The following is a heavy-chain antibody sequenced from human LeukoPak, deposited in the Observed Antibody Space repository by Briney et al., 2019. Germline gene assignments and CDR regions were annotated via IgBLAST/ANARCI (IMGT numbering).Heavy chain of an antibody. D-gene: IGHD3-10*01. CDR1: GFTFSSYS. V-gene: IGHV3-21*01. CDR3: AREMVRGVIIDY. CDR2: ISSSSSYI. Sequence: GGSLRLSCAASGFTFSSYSMNWVCQAPGKGLEWVSSISSSSSYIYYADSVKGRFTISRDNAKNSLYLQMNSLRAEDTAVYYCAREMVRGVIIDYWGQGTLVTVSS. J-gene: IGHJ4*02.